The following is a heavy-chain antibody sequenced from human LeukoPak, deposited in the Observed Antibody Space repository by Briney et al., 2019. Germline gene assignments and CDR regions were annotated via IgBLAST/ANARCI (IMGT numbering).Heavy chain of an antibody. CDR2: IYHSGST. CDR1: GGSISSGGYY. CDR3: ARDLGYCPDY. V-gene: IGHV4-30-2*01. Sequence: SETLSLTCTVSGGSISSGGYYWSWIRQPPGKGLEWIGYIYHSGSTYYNPSLKSRVTISVDRSKNQFSLKLSSVTAADTAVYYCARDLGYCPDYWGQGTLVTVSS. J-gene: IGHJ4*02. D-gene: IGHD2-15*01.